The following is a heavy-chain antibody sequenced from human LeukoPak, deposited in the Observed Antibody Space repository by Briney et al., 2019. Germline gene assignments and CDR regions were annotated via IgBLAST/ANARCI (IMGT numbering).Heavy chain of an antibody. CDR1: GGSISSSSYY. J-gene: IGHJ4*02. CDR2: IYYSGST. Sequence: YPSETLSLTCTVSGGSISSSSYYWGWIRQPPGKGLEWIGSIYYSGSTDYNPSLKSRVTISVETSKNQFSLNLSSVTAADTAVYYCARGRLARSPYFDYWGQGTLVTVSS. V-gene: IGHV4-39*07. D-gene: IGHD6-19*01. CDR3: ARGRLARSPYFDY.